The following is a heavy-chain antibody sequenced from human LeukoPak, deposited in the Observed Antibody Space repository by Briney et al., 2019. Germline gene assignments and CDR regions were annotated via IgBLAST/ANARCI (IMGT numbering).Heavy chain of an antibody. CDR3: AKLPGPRITLVRELINWFDP. J-gene: IGHJ5*02. CDR2: ISSSSSTI. CDR1: GFTVSNNY. V-gene: IGHV3-48*01. D-gene: IGHD3-10*01. Sequence: GALRLSCAVSGFTVSNNYMNWVRQAPGKGLEWVSYISSSSSTIYYADSVKGRFTISRDNSKNTMYLQMNSLRAEDTAIYYCAKLPGPRITLVRELINWFDPWGQGTLVTVSS.